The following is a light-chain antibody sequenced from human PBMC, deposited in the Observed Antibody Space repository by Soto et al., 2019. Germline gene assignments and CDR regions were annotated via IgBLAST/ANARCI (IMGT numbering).Light chain of an antibody. V-gene: IGKV3-15*01. CDR1: QSIRNK. J-gene: IGKJ4*01. Sequence: EIVMTQSPAILSASLGDGATLFCRASQSIRNKLLAWYQHKPGQAPRLLIHGASTRATGVPARFSGSASETEFTLTISSLQSEDFAVYYCQQYSAWPLTFGGGTKVEI. CDR3: QQYSAWPLT. CDR2: GAS.